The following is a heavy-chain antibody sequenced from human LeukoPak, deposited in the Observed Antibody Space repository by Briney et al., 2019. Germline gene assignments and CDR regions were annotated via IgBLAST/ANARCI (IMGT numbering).Heavy chain of an antibody. Sequence: GGSLRLSCAASGFTVSSYGMTWVRQAPGKGLEWVAVISYDGSNKYYADSVKGRFTISRDNSKNTLYLQMNSLRAEDTAVYYCAKEGGLRSPAFYDYWGQGTLVTVSS. CDR2: ISYDGSNK. D-gene: IGHD4-17*01. J-gene: IGHJ4*02. CDR3: AKEGGLRSPAFYDY. V-gene: IGHV3-30*18. CDR1: GFTVSSYG.